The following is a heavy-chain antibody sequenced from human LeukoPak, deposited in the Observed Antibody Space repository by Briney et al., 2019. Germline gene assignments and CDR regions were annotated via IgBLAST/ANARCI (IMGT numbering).Heavy chain of an antibody. CDR3: ARGSTADSSGYYHVPFDY. V-gene: IGHV4-34*01. D-gene: IGHD3-22*01. Sequence: SETLSLTCAVYGGSFSGYYWSWIRQPPGKGLEWIGEINHSGSTNYNPSLKSRVTISVDTSKNQFSLKLSPVTAADTAVYYCARGSTADSSGYYHVPFDYWGQGTLVTVSS. J-gene: IGHJ4*02. CDR2: INHSGST. CDR1: GGSFSGYY.